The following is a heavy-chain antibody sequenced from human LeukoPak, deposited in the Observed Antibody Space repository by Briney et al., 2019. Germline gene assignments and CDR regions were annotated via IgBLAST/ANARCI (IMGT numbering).Heavy chain of an antibody. CDR1: GYTFTSYG. Sequence: ASVKVSCKPSGYTFTSYGISWVRQAPGQGLEWMGWISGYNGNTKYARKLQGRVTMTTDTSTSTAYMELRSLRSDDTAVYYCARDSLQIYYDSSGYHLDAFDNWGQGTMVTVSS. J-gene: IGHJ3*02. V-gene: IGHV1-18*01. CDR3: ARDSLQIYYDSSGYHLDAFDN. CDR2: ISGYNGNT. D-gene: IGHD3-22*01.